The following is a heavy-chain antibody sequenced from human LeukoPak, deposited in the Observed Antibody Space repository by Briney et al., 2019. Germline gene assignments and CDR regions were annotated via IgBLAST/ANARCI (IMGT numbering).Heavy chain of an antibody. CDR3: AKAGITMVRGVSPALNWFDP. CDR2: ISWNSGSI. Sequence: PGGSLRLSCAASGFTFDDYAMHWVRQAPGKGLEWVSGISWNSGSIGYADSVKGRFTISRDNAKNSLYLQMNSLRDEDTALYYCAKAGITMVRGVSPALNWFDPWGQGTLVTASS. D-gene: IGHD3-10*01. CDR1: GFTFDDYA. J-gene: IGHJ5*02. V-gene: IGHV3-9*01.